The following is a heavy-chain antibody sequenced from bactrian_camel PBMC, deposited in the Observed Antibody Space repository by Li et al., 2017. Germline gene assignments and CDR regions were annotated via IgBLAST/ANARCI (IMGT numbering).Heavy chain of an antibody. J-gene: IGHJ4*01. CDR1: GVEYDTAC. CDR3: AADSTGIDCYLGSWGQDY. CDR2: LDPAYNRT. Sequence: HVQLVESGGGSAQAGGSLIVSCAVSGVEYDTACVGWFRQTPGKEREGVAALDPAYNRTYYADSVKGRFTISPDNAKNTLYLQLNSLKVEDTAMYYCAADSTGIDCYLGSWGQDYWGQGTQVTVS. D-gene: IGHD3*01. V-gene: IGHV3S1*01.